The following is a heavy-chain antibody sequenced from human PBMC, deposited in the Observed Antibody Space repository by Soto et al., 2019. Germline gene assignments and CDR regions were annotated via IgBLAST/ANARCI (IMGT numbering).Heavy chain of an antibody. D-gene: IGHD1-1*01. CDR2: IYPSVSS. V-gene: IGHV4-38-2*02. J-gene: IGHJ4*02. CDR3: AREKVGTTFFDN. Sequence: SETLSLTCNVSGFAISRGYYWSWVRQPPGKGLEWIGSIYPSVSSYHNPSLESRLTLSIDTSKNQFTLKLASVTAADTALYYCAREKVGTTFFDNWGQGPQVTVSS. CDR1: GFAISRGYY.